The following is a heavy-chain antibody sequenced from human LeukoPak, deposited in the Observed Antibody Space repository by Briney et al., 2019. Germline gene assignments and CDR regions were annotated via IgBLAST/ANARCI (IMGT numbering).Heavy chain of an antibody. J-gene: IGHJ3*02. CDR1: GDSFTSYW. V-gene: IGHV5-51*01. Sequence: GESLKISWKGSGDSFTSYWIGWVRQVPGKGLEWIGISYPGDSDTRYSPSFQGQVTISADKSISPAYLQWSSLKASETAMSYCARPGYCSGGSCHLDPFDIWGQGTMVTVSS. D-gene: IGHD2-15*01. CDR3: ARPGYCSGGSCHLDPFDI. CDR2: SYPGDSDT.